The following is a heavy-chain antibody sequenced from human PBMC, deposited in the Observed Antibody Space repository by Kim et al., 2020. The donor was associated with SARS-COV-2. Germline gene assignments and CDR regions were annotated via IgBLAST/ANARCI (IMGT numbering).Heavy chain of an antibody. J-gene: IGHJ4*02. Sequence: NYTPPLRDRVTLSVDTSKNQFSLKLSSVTAADTAVYYCACTVRGANFDYWGRGALVTVSS. CDR3: ACTVRGANFDY. V-gene: IGHV4-4*09. D-gene: IGHD3-10*01.